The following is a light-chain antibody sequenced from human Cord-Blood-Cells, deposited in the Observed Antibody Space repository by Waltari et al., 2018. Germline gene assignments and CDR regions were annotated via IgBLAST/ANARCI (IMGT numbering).Light chain of an antibody. V-gene: IGKV1-39*01. J-gene: IGKJ5*01. CDR1: QSISSY. CDR2: AAS. Sequence: DIQMTPSPSSLSASVGDRDTITCRSSQSISSYLNWYQQKPGKAPKFLIYAASSLQSGVPSWFCVSGAGTDFTLTISSLQPEDFTTYYCQQSYSTPITFGQGTRLEI. CDR3: QQSYSTPIT.